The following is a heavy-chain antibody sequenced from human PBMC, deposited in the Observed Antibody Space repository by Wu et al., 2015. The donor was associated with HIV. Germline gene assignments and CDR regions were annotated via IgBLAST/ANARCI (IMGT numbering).Heavy chain of an antibody. V-gene: IGHV1-2*02. J-gene: IGHJ4*02. CDR1: GGTFSSYA. CDR2: ITPNSGGT. CDR3: VRGARGMPKGAFDI. D-gene: IGHD3-16*01. Sequence: QVQLVQSGAEVKKPGSSVKVSCKASGGTFSSYAISWVRQAPGQGLEWMAWITPNSGGTNSAQMFQGRVTMTRDTSITTVYLELSSLTSDDTAVYYCVRGARGMPKGAFDIWGQGTLVTVSS.